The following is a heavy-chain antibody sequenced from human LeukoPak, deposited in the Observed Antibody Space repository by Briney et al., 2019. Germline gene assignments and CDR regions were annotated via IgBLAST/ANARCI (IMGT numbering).Heavy chain of an antibody. J-gene: IGHJ4*02. CDR2: IYYSGTT. D-gene: IGHD3-10*01. V-gene: IGHV4-59*08. Sequence: SETLSLTCTVSGGSISSYYWSWIRQPPGKGLEWIGYIYYSGTTNYNPSLKSRVTMSVDTSKNQFSLKLSSVTAADTAVYYCAGTYYFGSGSYHFDYWGQGTLVTVSS. CDR1: GGSISSYY. CDR3: AGTYYFGSGSYHFDY.